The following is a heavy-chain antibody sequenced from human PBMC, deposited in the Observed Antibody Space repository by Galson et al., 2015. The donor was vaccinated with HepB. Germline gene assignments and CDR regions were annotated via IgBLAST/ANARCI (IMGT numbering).Heavy chain of an antibody. CDR3: ARANSIGYCSSTSCYIAFDI. CDR1: GGTFSSYA. CDR2: IIPIFGTA. V-gene: IGHV1-69*13. D-gene: IGHD2-2*02. Sequence: SVKVSCKASGGTFSSYAISWVRQAPGQGLEWMGGIIPIFGTANYAQKFQGRVTITADESTSTAYMELSSLRSEDTAVYYCARANSIGYCSSTSCYIAFDIWGQGTMVTVSS. J-gene: IGHJ3*02.